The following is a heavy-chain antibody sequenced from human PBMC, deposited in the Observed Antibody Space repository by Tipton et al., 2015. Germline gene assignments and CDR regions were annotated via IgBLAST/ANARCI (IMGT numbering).Heavy chain of an antibody. J-gene: IGHJ4*02. CDR3: ARDAYNSNFFDY. CDR2: IHYGGST. D-gene: IGHD5-24*01. CDR1: GDSIRSDGYY. Sequence: LRLSCTVSGDSIRSDGYYWSWIRQHPGKDLEWIGYIHYGGSTYYNPSLRGRATISVDTFENQFSLKLTSLTAADTAVYYCARDAYNSNFFDYWGQGALATVSS. V-gene: IGHV4-31*02.